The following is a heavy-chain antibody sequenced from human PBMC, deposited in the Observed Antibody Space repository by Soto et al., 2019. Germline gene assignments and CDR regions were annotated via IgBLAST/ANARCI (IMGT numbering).Heavy chain of an antibody. J-gene: IGHJ6*02. CDR3: ARDRITIFGVVTSYYYYGMDV. V-gene: IGHV4-4*02. D-gene: IGHD3-3*01. Sequence: SETLSVTCAVSGCSISSSNWWSWVRQPPGKGLEWIGEIYHSGSTNYNPSLKSRVTISVDKSKNQFSLKLSSVTAADTAVYYCARDRITIFGVVTSYYYYGMDVWGQGTTVT. CDR1: GCSISSSNW. CDR2: IYHSGST.